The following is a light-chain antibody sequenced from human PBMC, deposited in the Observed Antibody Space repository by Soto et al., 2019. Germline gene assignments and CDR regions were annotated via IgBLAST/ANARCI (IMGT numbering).Light chain of an antibody. J-gene: IGLJ2*01. CDR1: KLGDKY. V-gene: IGLV3-1*01. CDR2: QDT. CDR3: QAWDSSTVV. Sequence: SYELTQPPSVSVSPGQTASITCSGNKLGDKYVCWYQQKPGQSPLLVIYQDTKRPSGIPERFSGSNSGNTATLTICGTQAMDEADYYCQAWDSSTVVFGGGTKLTVL.